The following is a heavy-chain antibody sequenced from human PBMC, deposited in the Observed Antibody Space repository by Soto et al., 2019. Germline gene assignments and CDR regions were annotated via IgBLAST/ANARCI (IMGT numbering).Heavy chain of an antibody. CDR2: IYHSGNT. V-gene: IGHV4-4*02. Sequence: QVHLQESGPDLVRPSETLSLTCSFFGGSISSDNWWSWVRQTPGKGLEWIGEIYHSGNTNYNPSLKSRVNISVDKAKNQFYLKVTSVTAADTALYYCARLSASSKLRGVVINWGQGTLVTVSS. J-gene: IGHJ4*02. D-gene: IGHD3-10*01. CDR3: ARLSASSKLRGVVIN. CDR1: GGSISSDNW.